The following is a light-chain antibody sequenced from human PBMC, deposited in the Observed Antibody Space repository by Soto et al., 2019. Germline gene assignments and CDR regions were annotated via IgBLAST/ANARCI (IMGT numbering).Light chain of an antibody. CDR3: SSDTRGSLPWVV. CDR2: DVS. J-gene: IGLJ2*01. Sequence: QSVPTQPASVSGSPGQSITISCTGTSSDVGGYNYVSWYQQHPGKAPKLLNYDVSNRPSGVSNRFYGSKSGNTASLTISGLQAEDEAVYYCSSDTRGSLPWVVFGEGAKVTV. CDR1: SSDVGGYNY. V-gene: IGLV2-14*01.